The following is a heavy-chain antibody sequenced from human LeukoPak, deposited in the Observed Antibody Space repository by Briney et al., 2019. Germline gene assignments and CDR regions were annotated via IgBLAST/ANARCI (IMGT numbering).Heavy chain of an antibody. CDR1: GFTFSSYW. Sequence: PGGSLRLSCAASGFTFSSYWMSWVRQAPGKGLEWVANIKQDGSEKYHVDSVKGRFTISRDNAKNSLYLQMNSLRAEDTAVYYCARDWKALLWFGELLSDYYYYGMDVWGQGTTVTVSS. CDR2: IKQDGSEK. CDR3: ARDWKALLWFGELLSDYYYYGMDV. D-gene: IGHD3-10*01. V-gene: IGHV3-7*01. J-gene: IGHJ6*02.